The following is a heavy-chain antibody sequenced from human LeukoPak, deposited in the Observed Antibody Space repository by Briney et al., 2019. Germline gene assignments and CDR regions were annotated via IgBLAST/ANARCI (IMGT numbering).Heavy chain of an antibody. CDR2: IYYTGST. J-gene: IGHJ4*02. CDR3: ARLSKGRYFDYIFDY. D-gene: IGHD3-9*01. CDR1: GGSVSSSTYY. Sequence: SETLSLTCTVSGGSVSSSTYYWGWARQPPGKGLEWIGNIYYTGSTYYNASLRSRVILSVDTSKNQFSLKMTSVTAADTAGFYCARLSKGRYFDYIFDYWGQGALVTVSS. V-gene: IGHV4-39*01.